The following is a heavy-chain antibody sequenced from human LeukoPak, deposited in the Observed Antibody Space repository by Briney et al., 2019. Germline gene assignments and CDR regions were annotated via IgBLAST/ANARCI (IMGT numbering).Heavy chain of an antibody. J-gene: IGHJ4*02. V-gene: IGHV3-30-3*01. CDR3: ARDYDY. Sequence: GGSLRLSCAASGFTFSSYAMHWVRQAPGKGLDWVAVMSYEGSKKYYADSVKGRFTISRDNSKNTLYLQMNSLRAEDTAVYYCARDYDYWGQGTLVTVSS. CDR2: MSYEGSKK. CDR1: GFTFSSYA.